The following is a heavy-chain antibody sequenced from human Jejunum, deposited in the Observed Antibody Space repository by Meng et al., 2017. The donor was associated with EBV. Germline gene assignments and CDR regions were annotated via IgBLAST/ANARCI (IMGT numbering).Heavy chain of an antibody. Sequence: QVRLQESGPGLLKPSQTLSLTCVVSGGSISGGGYYWSCIRQPPGKGLEWIGYIHYNGATYYNPSLKSRLTMAVDTSKNQFSLKLSSVTAADTAVYYRARVNGYCSEGTCYYLDYWGQGTLVTVSS. CDR3: ARVNGYCSEGTCYYLDY. CDR2: IHYNGAT. CDR1: GGSISGGGYY. D-gene: IGHD2-15*01. J-gene: IGHJ4*02. V-gene: IGHV4-30-4*01.